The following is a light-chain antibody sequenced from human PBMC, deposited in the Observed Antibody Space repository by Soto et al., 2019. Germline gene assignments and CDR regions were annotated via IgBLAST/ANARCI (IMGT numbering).Light chain of an antibody. CDR1: QGVSSY. CDR2: DAS. CDR3: QQHSNWSLT. J-gene: IGKJ3*01. V-gene: IGKV3-11*01. Sequence: ILLTQSPASLSVSPGERATLSCRAGQGVSSYLAWYQQKPGQAPRLLIFDASNRATGIPARFSGSGSGTDFTLTITSLEPEDFAVYYCQQHSNWSLTFGPGTKVDIK.